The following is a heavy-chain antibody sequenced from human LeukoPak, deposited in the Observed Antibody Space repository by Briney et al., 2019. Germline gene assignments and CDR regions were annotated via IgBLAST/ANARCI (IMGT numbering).Heavy chain of an antibody. D-gene: IGHD5-12*01. V-gene: IGHV3-23*01. CDR3: AKPYANSGYDWGFFDY. CDR2: ISGRGDTT. Sequence: PGGSLRLSCAASGFTFSSYAMSWVRQAPGRGLEWVSAISGRGDTTYYADSVKGRFTISRDNSKNTLYLQMNSLRAEDTAIYYCAKPYANSGYDWGFFDYWGQGTLVTVSS. J-gene: IGHJ4*02. CDR1: GFTFSSYA.